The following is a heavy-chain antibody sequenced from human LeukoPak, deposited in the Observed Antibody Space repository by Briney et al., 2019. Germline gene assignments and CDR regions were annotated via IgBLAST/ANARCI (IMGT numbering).Heavy chain of an antibody. V-gene: IGHV4-39*07. CDR3: ARPAYDKAFDI. CDR1: GGSISSSSYY. D-gene: IGHD3-9*01. CDR2: IYYSGST. Sequence: SETLSLTCTVSGGSISSSSYYWGWIRQPPGKGLEWIGSIYYSGSTYYNPSLKSRVTISVDTSKNQFSLKLSSVTAADTAVYYCARPAYDKAFDIWGQGTMVTVSS. J-gene: IGHJ3*02.